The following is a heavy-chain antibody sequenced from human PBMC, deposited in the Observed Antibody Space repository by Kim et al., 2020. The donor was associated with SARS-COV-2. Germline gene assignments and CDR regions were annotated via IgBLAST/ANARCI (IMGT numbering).Heavy chain of an antibody. CDR3: ARAGDYDISGYYGFFHH. D-gene: IGHD3-22*01. J-gene: IGHJ1*01. V-gene: IGHV3-74*01. Sequence: VQGRFTISRDNAKNTLYLQMNSLRPEDTAVYYCARAGDYDISGYYGFFHHWGQGVLVTVSS.